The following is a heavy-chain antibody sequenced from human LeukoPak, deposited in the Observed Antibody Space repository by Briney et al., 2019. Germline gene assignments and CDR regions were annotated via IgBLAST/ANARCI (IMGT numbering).Heavy chain of an antibody. CDR2: ISSSSSYI. D-gene: IGHD6-13*01. Sequence: PGWSLRLSCAASGFTLSRYSMHWVRQAPGTGLEWGSSISSSSSYIYYADSVKGRFTISRDNAKNSLYLQMNSLRAEDTAVYYCARNIAAAGTYTDDYWGQGTLVTVSS. CDR1: GFTLSRYS. V-gene: IGHV3-21*01. J-gene: IGHJ4*02. CDR3: ARNIAAAGTYTDDY.